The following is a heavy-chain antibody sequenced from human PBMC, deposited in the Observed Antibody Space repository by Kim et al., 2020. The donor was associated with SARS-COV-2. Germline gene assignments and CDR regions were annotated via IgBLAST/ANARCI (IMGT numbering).Heavy chain of an antibody. D-gene: IGHD3-3*01. CDR3: ARPTRLIYYDFWSGYYSGNNWFNT. J-gene: IGHJ5*02. V-gene: IGHV4-39*01. Sequence: SETLSLTCTVSGGSISSSSYYWGWIRQPPGKGLEWIGSIYYSGSTYYNPSLKSRVTISVETSKNQFSLKLSSVTAADTAVYYCARPTRLIYYDFWSGYYSGNNWFNTRGQGTLVTVSS. CDR2: IYYSGST. CDR1: GGSISSSSYY.